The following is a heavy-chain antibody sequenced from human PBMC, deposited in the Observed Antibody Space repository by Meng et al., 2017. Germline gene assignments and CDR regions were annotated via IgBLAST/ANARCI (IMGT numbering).Heavy chain of an antibody. CDR2: IYHSGST. V-gene: IGHV4-4*02. CDR1: GGSIRGSNW. D-gene: IGHD3-22*01. Sequence: QGPLQEGAQGVGTPSGTLPLPCACSGGSIRGSNWWGCVRQPPGKGLEWIGEIYHSGSTNYNPSLKSRVTISVDKSKNQFSLKLSSVTAADTAVYYCARAGVGYYDSSGPYSYWGQGTLVTVSS. J-gene: IGHJ4*02. CDR3: ARAGVGYYDSSGPYSY.